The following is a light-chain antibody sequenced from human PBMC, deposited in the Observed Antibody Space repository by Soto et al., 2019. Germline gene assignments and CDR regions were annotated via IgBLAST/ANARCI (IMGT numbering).Light chain of an antibody. Sequence: EIGMTQSPASLSVSPGEGATLSCRASQTVASNLAWYQQKPGQAPRLLIHGASTRATGVPARFSGSGSGTDFTLTISSLQSEDFGVYYCQQYHNWPPQYTFGQGTKLQIK. V-gene: IGKV3-15*01. CDR2: GAS. J-gene: IGKJ2*01. CDR3: QQYHNWPPQYT. CDR1: QTVASN.